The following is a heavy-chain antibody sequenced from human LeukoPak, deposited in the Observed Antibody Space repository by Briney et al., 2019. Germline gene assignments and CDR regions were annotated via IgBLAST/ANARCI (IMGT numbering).Heavy chain of an antibody. J-gene: IGHJ3*02. V-gene: IGHV1-46*01. CDR2: INPSGGST. CDR3: ARVPIFTGRLDI. CDR1: GYTFTSYY. D-gene: IGHD2/OR15-2a*01. Sequence: ASVKVSCKASGYTFTSYYMHWVRQAPGQGLEWMGIINPSGGSTSYAQKFQGRVTMTRDMSTSTAYMELRSLRSDDTAVYYCARVPIFTGRLDIWGQGTMVTVSS.